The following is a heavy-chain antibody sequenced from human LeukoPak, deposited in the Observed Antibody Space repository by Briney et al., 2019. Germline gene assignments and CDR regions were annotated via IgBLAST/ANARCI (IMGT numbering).Heavy chain of an antibody. CDR1: SGSISNSDYY. CDR3: ARGNYYGSGSYVDY. D-gene: IGHD3-10*01. J-gene: IGHJ4*02. V-gene: IGHV4-39*07. Sequence: PSETLSLTCTVSSGSISNSDYYWGWIRQSPGKGLEWIGNIFYGGSTYYNPSLESRVTMSVATSKNQFSLKVRSVTAADTAVYYCARGNYYGSGSYVDYWGQGTLVTVSS. CDR2: IFYGGST.